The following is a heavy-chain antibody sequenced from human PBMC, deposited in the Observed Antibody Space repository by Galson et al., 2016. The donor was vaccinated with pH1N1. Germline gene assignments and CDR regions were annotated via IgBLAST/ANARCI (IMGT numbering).Heavy chain of an antibody. D-gene: IGHD5-18*01. CDR2: IYTSGGT. CDR1: GGSISSYY. Sequence: ETLSLTCTVSGGSISSYYWSWIRQPAGKGLEWIGHIYTSGGTNYNPSLKSRVAMSVDTSKNQFSLKLSSVTAADTAVYYCARLDYTELWFHFDYWGQGTLVTVSS. V-gene: IGHV4-4*07. J-gene: IGHJ4*02. CDR3: ARLDYTELWFHFDY.